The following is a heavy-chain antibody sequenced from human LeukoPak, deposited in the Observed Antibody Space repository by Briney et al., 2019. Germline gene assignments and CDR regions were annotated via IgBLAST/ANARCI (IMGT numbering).Heavy chain of an antibody. CDR2: MSANGDST. CDR3: AKADCCTIGCRLFHY. CDR1: GFTFSNYA. D-gene: IGHD2-8*01. V-gene: IGHV3-23*01. Sequence: GGSLRLSCTGSGFTFSNYALAWVRQAPGKGLEWVSGMSANGDSTYYADSVKGRFTISRDSSLYLQMNSLRSEDAGVYYCAKADCCTIGCRLFHYWGQGTLVTVSS. J-gene: IGHJ4*02.